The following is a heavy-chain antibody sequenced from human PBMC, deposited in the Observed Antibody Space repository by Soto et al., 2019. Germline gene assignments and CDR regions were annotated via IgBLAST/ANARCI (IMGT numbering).Heavy chain of an antibody. J-gene: IGHJ4*02. CDR2: IYYSGST. CDR1: GVSISSGDYY. D-gene: IGHD6-6*01. V-gene: IGHV4-30-4*01. Sequence: PWETLSLTCTVSGVSISSGDYYCSWIRQPPGKGLEWIGYIYYSGSTYYNPSLKSRVTISVDTSKNQFSLKLSSVTAADTAVYYCARDPVQELVPDYRGQGNLV. CDR3: ARDPVQELVPDY.